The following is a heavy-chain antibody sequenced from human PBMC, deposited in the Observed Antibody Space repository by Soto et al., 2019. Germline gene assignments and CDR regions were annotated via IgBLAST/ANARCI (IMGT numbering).Heavy chain of an antibody. V-gene: IGHV5-51*01. D-gene: IGHD6-13*01. Sequence: GESLKISCKGSGYSFTSYWIGWVRQMPGKGLEWMGIIYPGDSDTRYSPSFQGQVTISADKSISTAYLQWSSLKASDTAMYYCARHRYSSSWPYDYYGMDVWGQGTTVTVSS. J-gene: IGHJ6*02. CDR2: IYPGDSDT. CDR1: GYSFTSYW. CDR3: ARHRYSSSWPYDYYGMDV.